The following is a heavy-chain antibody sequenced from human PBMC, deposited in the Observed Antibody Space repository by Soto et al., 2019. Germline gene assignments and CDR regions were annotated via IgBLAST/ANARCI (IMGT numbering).Heavy chain of an antibody. V-gene: IGHV4-59*01. CDR3: ARGDTYFDY. J-gene: IGHJ4*02. CDR2: IYYSGST. CDR1: GGSISSYY. Sequence: SETLSLTCTVSGGSISSYYWSWIRQPPGKGLEWIGYIYYSGSTNYNPSLKSRVTISVDTSKNQFSLKLTSVTAADTAVYYCARGDTYFDYWGQGTLVTVSS. D-gene: IGHD5-18*01.